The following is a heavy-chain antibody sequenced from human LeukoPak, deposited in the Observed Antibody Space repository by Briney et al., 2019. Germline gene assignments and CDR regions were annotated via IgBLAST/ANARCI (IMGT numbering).Heavy chain of an antibody. D-gene: IGHD5-18*01. CDR1: GFTFSSYS. Sequence: GGSLRLSCAASGFTFSSYSMNWVRQAPGKGLEWVSSISSSSSYIYYADSVKGRFTISRDNAKNSLYLQMNSLRAEDTAVYYCARGQLWLHGAFDIWGQGTMVTVSS. V-gene: IGHV3-21*01. CDR3: ARGQLWLHGAFDI. J-gene: IGHJ3*02. CDR2: ISSSSSYI.